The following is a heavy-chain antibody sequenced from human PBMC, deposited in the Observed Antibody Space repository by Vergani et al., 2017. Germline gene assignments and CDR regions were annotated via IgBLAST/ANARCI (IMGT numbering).Heavy chain of an antibody. CDR2: VYYTGST. Sequence: QVQLQESGPGLVKPSETLSLTCTVSGAAIKDFYWSWFRQPPGKGLEWIGYVYYTGSTTYNPSLKSRVTISVDTSNNQFSLRMTSLTAADTAIYYCARDRDLYCCSTTSRHHWFHPWGQGSLGNGSS. J-gene: IGHJ5*02. D-gene: IGHD2/OR15-2a*01. CDR1: GAAIKDFY. CDR3: ARDRDLYCCSTTSRHHWFHP. V-gene: IGHV4-59*01.